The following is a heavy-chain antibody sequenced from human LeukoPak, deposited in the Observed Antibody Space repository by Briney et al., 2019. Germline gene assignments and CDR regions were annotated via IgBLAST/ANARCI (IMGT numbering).Heavy chain of an antibody. V-gene: IGHV3-21*01. D-gene: IGHD4-17*01. Sequence: GGSLRLSCAASGFSFSIYSMNWVRQAPGKGLEWVSSIGGSSSSLYYAESVKGRFTISRDNARNSLYLQMNSLRAEDTAVYYCAKEAGQDYGALDAFDVWGQGTMVTVSS. CDR1: GFSFSIYS. CDR2: IGGSSSSL. J-gene: IGHJ3*01. CDR3: AKEAGQDYGALDAFDV.